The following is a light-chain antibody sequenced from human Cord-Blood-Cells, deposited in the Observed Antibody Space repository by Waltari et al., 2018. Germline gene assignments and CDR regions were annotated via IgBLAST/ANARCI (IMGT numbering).Light chain of an antibody. Sequence: EIVMTQSPATLSVSPGESANLSCRASQSVSSNLAWYQQKPGQAPRLLIYGASTRATGIPARFSGSGSGTEFTLTISSLQSEDFAVYYCQQYNNWPPIAFGQGTRLEIK. CDR1: QSVSSN. CDR3: QQYNNWPPIA. J-gene: IGKJ5*01. CDR2: GAS. V-gene: IGKV3-15*01.